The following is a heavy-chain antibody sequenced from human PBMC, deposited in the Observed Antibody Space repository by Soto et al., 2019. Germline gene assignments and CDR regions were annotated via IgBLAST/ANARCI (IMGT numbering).Heavy chain of an antibody. J-gene: IGHJ4*02. V-gene: IGHV3-11*06. CDR1: GFTFGDSY. CDR3: VRPFIVGGSTLGY. CDR2: ISPGSRYP. Sequence: GSLRLSCAGSGFTFGDSYMSWIRQAPGRGLEWLSYISPGSRYPAYADSVKGRSTISRDNANNSVYLQMNSLRAEDTAVYYCVRPFIVGGSTLGYWGQGALVTVSS. D-gene: IGHD1-26*01.